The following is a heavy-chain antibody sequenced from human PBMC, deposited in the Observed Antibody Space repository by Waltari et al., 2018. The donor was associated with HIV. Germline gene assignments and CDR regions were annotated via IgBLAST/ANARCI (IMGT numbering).Heavy chain of an antibody. CDR3: ARQRESRLDD. CDR2: IFPNDSDA. V-gene: IGHV5-51*01. CDR1: GYTFTDHW. J-gene: IGHJ4*02. Sequence: EVQLVQSGPEVKKSGESLTISCQASGYTFTDHWIGWVRRMPGKGLEWMGSIFPNDSDARYSPSFQGHVTFSVDKSTRTAYLEWPSLKTSDTAFYYCARQRESRLDDWGQGTLVTVSS. D-gene: IGHD1-1*01.